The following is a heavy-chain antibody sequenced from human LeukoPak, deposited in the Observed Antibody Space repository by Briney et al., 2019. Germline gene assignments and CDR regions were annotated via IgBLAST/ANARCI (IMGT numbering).Heavy chain of an antibody. V-gene: IGHV3-66*01. CDR2: IYSGGST. D-gene: IGHD4-17*01. Sequence: GGALRLSCSASGFTVSSNYMSWVRQAPGKGLELVSVIYSGGSTYYADSVKGRFTISRDNSKNTLYLQMNSRRAEDTAVYYCARGAYGDYYYGMDVWGQGTTVTVSS. CDR3: ARGAYGDYYYGMDV. J-gene: IGHJ6*02. CDR1: GFTVSSNY.